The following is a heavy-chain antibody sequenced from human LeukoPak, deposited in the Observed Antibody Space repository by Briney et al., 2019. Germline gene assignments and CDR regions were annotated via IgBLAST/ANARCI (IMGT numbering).Heavy chain of an antibody. CDR1: GYTFTSYY. J-gene: IGHJ4*02. CDR2: INPSGGST. D-gene: IGHD1-26*01. CDR3: ARDPALGNSGSYYLDY. Sequence: GASVKVSCKASGYTFTSYYMHWVRQAPGQGLEWMGIINPSGGSTSYAQKFQGRVTMTRDMSTSTVYMELSSLRSEDTAVYYCARDPALGNSGSYYLDYWDQGTLVTASS. V-gene: IGHV1-46*01.